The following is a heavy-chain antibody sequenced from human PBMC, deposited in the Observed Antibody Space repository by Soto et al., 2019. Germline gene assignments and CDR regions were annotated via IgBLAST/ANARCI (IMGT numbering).Heavy chain of an antibody. CDR3: VTRFTAVATARFDY. J-gene: IGHJ4*02. D-gene: IGHD2-21*02. Sequence: EVQLVESGGGLVKPGGSLRLSCTASGFTFSKAYMNWVRQAPGQGLEWVGQIDSKIDADKTDLAAPVKGRFTLSRDDSKITVYLQMNGLEFEDTAMYYCVTRFTAVATARFDYWGQGTLVTVSS. CDR2: IDSKIDADKT. V-gene: IGHV3-15*04. CDR1: GFTFSKAY.